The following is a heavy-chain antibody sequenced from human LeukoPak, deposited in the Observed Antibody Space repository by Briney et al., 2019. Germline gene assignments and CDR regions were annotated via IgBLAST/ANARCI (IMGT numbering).Heavy chain of an antibody. Sequence: GGSLRLSCAASGFTFRNFWMSWVRQAPGKGLEWVSAITAGSGSALYADSVKGRFTISRDDSKHTLFLQMNSLRAEDTAVYYCARDPNGDYIGAFDMWGPGTMVTVSS. J-gene: IGHJ3*02. CDR2: ITAGSGSA. CDR1: GFTFRNFW. V-gene: IGHV3-23*01. CDR3: ARDPNGDYIGAFDM. D-gene: IGHD4-17*01.